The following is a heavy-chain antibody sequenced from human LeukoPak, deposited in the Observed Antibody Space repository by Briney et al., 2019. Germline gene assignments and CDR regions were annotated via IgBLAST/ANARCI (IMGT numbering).Heavy chain of an antibody. CDR2: ISSSGSTI. Sequence: GGSLRLSCAASGFTFSDYYMSWIRQAPGKGLEWVSYISSSGSTIYYADSVKGRFTISRDNAKNTLYLQMNSLRAEDTAVYYCARVSGSGSYYNDFDYWGQGTLVTVSS. J-gene: IGHJ4*02. D-gene: IGHD3-10*01. V-gene: IGHV3-11*04. CDR1: GFTFSDYY. CDR3: ARVSGSGSYYNDFDY.